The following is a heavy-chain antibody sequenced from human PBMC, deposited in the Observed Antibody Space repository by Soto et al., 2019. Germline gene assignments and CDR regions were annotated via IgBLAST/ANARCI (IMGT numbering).Heavy chain of an antibody. CDR3: VRRHVSATGIDWFDP. D-gene: IGHD6-13*01. CDR1: GYTFTSYG. J-gene: IGHJ5*02. V-gene: IGHV1-3*01. CDR2: INAANGDT. Sequence: ASVKGSCKASGYTFTSYGIHWVLQAPGQRLEWMGWINAANGDTKYSPKFQGRVTITRDTSASTAYMELSSLRSEDTAVYYCVRRHVSATGIDWFDPWGQGTLVTVSS.